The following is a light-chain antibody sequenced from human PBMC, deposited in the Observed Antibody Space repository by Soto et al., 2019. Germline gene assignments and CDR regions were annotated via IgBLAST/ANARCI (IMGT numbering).Light chain of an antibody. J-gene: IGKJ4*01. Sequence: DIQMTQSPSSLSASVGDRVTITCRTSQDISNYLAWYQQKPGKVPKLLIYAASTLQSGVPSRFSGGGSGTDFSLTLSSLHPEDVATYYCQKYNIAPHTFGGGTKVEIQ. CDR2: AAS. V-gene: IGKV1-27*01. CDR3: QKYNIAPHT. CDR1: QDISNY.